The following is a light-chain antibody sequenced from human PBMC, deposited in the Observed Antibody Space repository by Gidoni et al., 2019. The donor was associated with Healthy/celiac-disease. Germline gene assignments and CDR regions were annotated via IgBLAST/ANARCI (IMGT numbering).Light chain of an antibody. Sequence: ASSLASAVPSRFSGSGAGTDFTLSISSLQAEDFATYYCQHYNHYPFTFGPGTKVDIK. V-gene: IGKV1-13*01. J-gene: IGKJ3*01. CDR2: AS. CDR3: QHYNHYPFT.